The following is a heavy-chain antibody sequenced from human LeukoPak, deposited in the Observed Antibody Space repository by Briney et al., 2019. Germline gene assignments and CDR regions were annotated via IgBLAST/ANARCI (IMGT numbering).Heavy chain of an antibody. CDR3: ARGKEWLLESNWFDP. Sequence: GGSLRLSCAASGFTLSSSAMNWVRQAPGKGLEWVSGINWNGGSTGYADSVKGRFTISRDNAKNSLYLQMNSLRAEDTALYRCARGKEWLLESNWFDPWGQGTLVTVSS. CDR1: GFTLSSSA. D-gene: IGHD3-3*01. CDR2: INWNGGST. J-gene: IGHJ5*02. V-gene: IGHV3-20*01.